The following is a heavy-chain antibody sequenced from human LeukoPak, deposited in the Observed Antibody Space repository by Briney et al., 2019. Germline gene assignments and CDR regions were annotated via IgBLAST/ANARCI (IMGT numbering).Heavy chain of an antibody. V-gene: IGHV3-30*02. J-gene: IGHJ6*03. CDR3: AKVGKAARIIGTTSRYYYYYMDV. Sequence: GGSLRLSCAASGFIFNSYGMHWVRQAPGKGLEWVAFIRYDGSNKYYADSVKGRFTISRDNSKNTLYLQMNSLRVEDTAVYYCAKVGKAARIIGTTSRYYYYYMDVWGKGTTVTISS. D-gene: IGHD1-20*01. CDR1: GFIFNSYG. CDR2: IRYDGSNK.